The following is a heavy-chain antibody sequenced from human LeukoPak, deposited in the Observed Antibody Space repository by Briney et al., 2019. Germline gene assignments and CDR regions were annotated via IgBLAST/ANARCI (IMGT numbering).Heavy chain of an antibody. D-gene: IGHD3-3*01. Sequence: ASVKVSCKASGYTFTGYYMHWVRQAPGQGLEWMGWINPNSGGTNYAQKFQGRVTMIRDTSISTAYMELSRLRSDDTAVYYCARSATIFQPFDYWGQGTLVTVSS. CDR3: ARSATIFQPFDY. V-gene: IGHV1-2*02. J-gene: IGHJ4*02. CDR2: INPNSGGT. CDR1: GYTFTGYY.